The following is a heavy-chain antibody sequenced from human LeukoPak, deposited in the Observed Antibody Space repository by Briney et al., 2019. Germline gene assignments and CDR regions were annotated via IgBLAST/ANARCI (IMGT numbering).Heavy chain of an antibody. CDR3: ARVDDSSAPYAGRPDAFDI. CDR1: GFTLSSNA. J-gene: IGHJ3*02. V-gene: IGHV3-23*01. D-gene: IGHD3-22*01. Sequence: GGSLRLSCAASGFTLSSNAMRWVRQAPGKGLEWVAAISGSGSNTYYADSVKGRFTISRDNSKNTLYLQMNSLRAEDTAVYYCARVDDSSAPYAGRPDAFDIWGQGTMVTVSS. CDR2: ISGSGSNT.